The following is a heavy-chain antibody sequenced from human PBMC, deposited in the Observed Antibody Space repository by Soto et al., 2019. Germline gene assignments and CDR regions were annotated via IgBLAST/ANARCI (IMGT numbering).Heavy chain of an antibody. CDR2: ISYDGSNK. CDR1: GFTFSSYG. D-gene: IGHD3-3*01. CDR3: AKDQGVGARDFWSGYYTYYYGMDV. V-gene: IGHV3-30*18. J-gene: IGHJ6*02. Sequence: GGSLRVSCAASGFTFSSYGMHWVRQAPGKGLEWVAVISYDGSNKYYADSVKGRFTISRDNSKNTLYLQMNSLRAEDTAVYYCAKDQGVGARDFWSGYYTYYYGMDVWGQGTTVTVSS.